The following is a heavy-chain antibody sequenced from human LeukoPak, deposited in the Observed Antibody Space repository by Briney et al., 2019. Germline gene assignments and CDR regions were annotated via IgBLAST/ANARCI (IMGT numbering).Heavy chain of an antibody. D-gene: IGHD6-19*01. Sequence: SETLSLTCIVSGGSISTYSWNWIRQSPGKGLEWIGYISHSGTTSYDSYFRSRVTISADTSNNQLSLKLTSVTASDTAVYYCARWDDSAWAFGNWGPGILVTVSS. CDR2: ISHSGTT. CDR1: GGSISTYS. J-gene: IGHJ4*02. CDR3: ARWDDSAWAFGN. V-gene: IGHV4-59*08.